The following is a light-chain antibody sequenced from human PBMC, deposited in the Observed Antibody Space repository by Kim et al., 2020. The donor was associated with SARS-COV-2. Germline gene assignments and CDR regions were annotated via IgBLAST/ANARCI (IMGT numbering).Light chain of an antibody. Sequence: QTTTLTGTGQGNNVGTQGAACLQQHQGHPPELLSYRNNNRPSGISERLSASRSGNTASLTITGLQPEDEADYYCSAWDSSLSAHVFGGGTQLTVL. J-gene: IGLJ3*02. CDR2: RNN. V-gene: IGLV10-54*01. CDR1: GNNVGTQG. CDR3: SAWDSSLSAHV.